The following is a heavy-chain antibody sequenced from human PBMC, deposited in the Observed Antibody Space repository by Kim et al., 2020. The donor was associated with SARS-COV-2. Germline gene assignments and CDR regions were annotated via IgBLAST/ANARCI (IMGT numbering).Heavy chain of an antibody. J-gene: IGHJ4*02. CDR3: AKDLGRGSGSLGTHSFY. CDR2: ISGSGGST. CDR1: GFTFSSYA. D-gene: IGHD3-22*01. V-gene: IGHV3-23*01. Sequence: GGSLRLSCAASGFTFSSYAMSWVRQAPGKGLEWVSAISGSGGSTYYADSVKGRFTISRDNSKNTLYLQMNSLRAEDTAVYYCAKDLGRGSGSLGTHSFYWGQGTLVTVSS.